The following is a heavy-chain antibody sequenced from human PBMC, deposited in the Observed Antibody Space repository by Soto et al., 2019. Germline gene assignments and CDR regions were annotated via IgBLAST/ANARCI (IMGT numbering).Heavy chain of an antibody. CDR2: ISVGNGNT. Sequence: ASVKLYCKASGYTFTNYGITWVRQAPGQGLEWMGWISVGNGNTNYTQRFQERVTMTTDMSTSTAYMELSSLRSEDTAVYYCAAGVVPAAMTRYYYYYYYMDVWGKGTTVTVSS. J-gene: IGHJ6*03. V-gene: IGHV1-18*01. CDR1: GYTFTNYG. D-gene: IGHD2-2*01. CDR3: AAGVVPAAMTRYYYYYYYMDV.